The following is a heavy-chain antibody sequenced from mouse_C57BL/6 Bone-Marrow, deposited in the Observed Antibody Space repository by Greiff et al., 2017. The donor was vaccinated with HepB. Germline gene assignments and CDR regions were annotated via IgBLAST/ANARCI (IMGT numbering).Heavy chain of an antibody. Sequence: QVQLQQSGAELAKPGASVKLSCKASGYTFTSYWMHWVKQRPGQGLEWIGYINPSSGYTKYNQKFKDKATLTADKSSSTAYMQLSSLTYEDSAVYYCAVGTVVAYWYFDVWGTGTTVTVSS. CDR2: INPSSGYT. J-gene: IGHJ1*03. D-gene: IGHD1-1*01. CDR1: GYTFTSYW. V-gene: IGHV1-7*01. CDR3: AVGTVVAYWYFDV.